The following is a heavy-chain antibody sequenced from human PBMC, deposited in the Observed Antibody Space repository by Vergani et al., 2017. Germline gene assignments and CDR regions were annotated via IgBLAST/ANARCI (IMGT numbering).Heavy chain of an antibody. CDR3: AKDLVVAGFDY. CDR1: GFTFSSYG. D-gene: IGHD6-19*01. CDR2: ISYDGSNK. Sequence: QVQLVESGGGVVQPGRSLRLSCAASGFTFSSYGMHWVRQAPGKGLEWVAVISYDGSNKYYADSVKGRFTISRDNSKNTLYLQMNSLRAEDTAVYYCAKDLVVAGFDYWGQGTLVTVSS. J-gene: IGHJ4*02. V-gene: IGHV3-30*18.